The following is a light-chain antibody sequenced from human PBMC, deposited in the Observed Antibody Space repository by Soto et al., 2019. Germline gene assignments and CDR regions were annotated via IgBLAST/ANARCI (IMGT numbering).Light chain of an antibody. CDR3: AAWDDSLNGWV. V-gene: IGLV1-44*01. Sequence: QSVLTQRPSASGTPGQRVPISCSGSSSNIGTNTVNWYQQLPGTAPKLLIYSNDQRPSGVPDRFSGSKSGTSASLAISGLQSEDEADYYCAAWDDSLNGWVFGGGTKLTVL. CDR2: SND. CDR1: SSNIGTNT. J-gene: IGLJ3*02.